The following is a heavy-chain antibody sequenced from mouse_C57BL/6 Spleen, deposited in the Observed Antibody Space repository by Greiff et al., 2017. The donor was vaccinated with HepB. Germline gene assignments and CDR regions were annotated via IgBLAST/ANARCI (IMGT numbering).Heavy chain of an antibody. CDR2: IWSGGST. CDR3: ARKGDYSNYGGAMDY. D-gene: IGHD2-5*01. Sequence: QVQLQQSGPGLVQPSQSLSITCTVSGFSLTSYGVHWVRQSPGKGLEWLGVIWSGGSTDYNAAFISRLSISKDNSKSQVFFKMNSLQADDTAIYYCARKGDYSNYGGAMDYWRQGTSVTVSS. V-gene: IGHV2-2*01. CDR1: GFSLTSYG. J-gene: IGHJ4*01.